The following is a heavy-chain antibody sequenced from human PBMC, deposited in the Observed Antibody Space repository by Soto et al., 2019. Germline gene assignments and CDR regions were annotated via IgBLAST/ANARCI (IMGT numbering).Heavy chain of an antibody. V-gene: IGHV3-23*01. D-gene: IGHD3-22*01. CDR1: GFTFNIYA. Sequence: EVQLLESGGDLIQPGGSLRLSCAASGFTFNIYAMTWVRQAPGKGLEWVSAISRYGDITYYADSVEGRFSISRDNSMNTPYLQMNSLRAEDTAVYYCAKDRYLDHDSRGYLFDNWGQGTLVTVSS. J-gene: IGHJ4*02. CDR2: ISRYGDIT. CDR3: AKDRYLDHDSRGYLFDN.